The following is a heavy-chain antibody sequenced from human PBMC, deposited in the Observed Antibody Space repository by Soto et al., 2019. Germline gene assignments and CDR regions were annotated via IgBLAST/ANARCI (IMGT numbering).Heavy chain of an antibody. CDR2: ISYDGSNK. D-gene: IGHD5-12*01. J-gene: IGHJ4*02. V-gene: IGHV3-30-3*01. CDR3: ATGRDGYNRTFDY. CDR1: GFTFSSYA. Sequence: ESGGGVVQPGRSLRLSCAASGFTFSSYAMHWVRQAPGKGLEWVAVISYDGSNKYYADSVKGRFTISRDNSKNTLYLQMNSLRAEDTAVYYCATGRDGYNRTFDYWGQGTLVTVSS.